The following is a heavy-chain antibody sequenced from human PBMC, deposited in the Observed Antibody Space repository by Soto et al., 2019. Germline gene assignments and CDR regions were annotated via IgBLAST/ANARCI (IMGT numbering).Heavy chain of an antibody. CDR1: GFPFSNHA. V-gene: IGHV3-23*01. Sequence: EVQLLESGGDFVQPGRSLRLSCAASGFPFSNHAMSWVRQAPGKGLEWLSAISATGGSTYYADSVRGRFSISRDNSKNTVFLQMDRLTAEDTAVYFCAKNYNWNFVVEYWGRGTLVTVS. CDR2: ISATGGST. D-gene: IGHD1-7*01. CDR3: AKNYNWNFVVEY. J-gene: IGHJ4*02.